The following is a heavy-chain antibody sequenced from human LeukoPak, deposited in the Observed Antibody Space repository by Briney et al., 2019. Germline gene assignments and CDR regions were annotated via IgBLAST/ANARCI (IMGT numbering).Heavy chain of an antibody. D-gene: IGHD5-24*01. CDR2: INHSGST. Sequence: SSETLSLTCAVYGGSFSGYYWSWIRQPPGKGLEWIGEINHSGSTNYNPSLKSRVTISVDTSKNQFSLKLSSVTAADTAVYYCARGRVGREMATIEDYWGQGTLVTVSS. CDR3: ARGRVGREMATIEDY. V-gene: IGHV4-34*01. J-gene: IGHJ4*02. CDR1: GGSFSGYY.